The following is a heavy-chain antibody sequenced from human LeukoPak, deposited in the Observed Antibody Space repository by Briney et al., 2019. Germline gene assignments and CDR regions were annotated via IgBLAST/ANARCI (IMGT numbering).Heavy chain of an antibody. CDR3: AKFGSIAPGWDAFDI. CDR2: IYSGGST. J-gene: IGHJ3*02. V-gene: IGHV3-53*01. CDR1: GFTVSSNY. D-gene: IGHD6-25*01. Sequence: TGGSLRLSCAASGFTVSSNYMSWVRQAPGKGLEWVSLIYSGGSTYYADSVKGRFTISRDNSKNTLYLQMNSLRAEDTAVYYCAKFGSIAPGWDAFDIWGQGTMVTVSS.